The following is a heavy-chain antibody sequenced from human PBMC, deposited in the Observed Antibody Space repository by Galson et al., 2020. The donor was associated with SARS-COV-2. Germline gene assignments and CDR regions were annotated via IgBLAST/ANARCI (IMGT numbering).Heavy chain of an antibody. CDR3: AKAWAHYYDSSGYLVDY. V-gene: IGHV3-30*18. D-gene: IGHD3-22*01. CDR1: GFTFSSYG. Sequence: TGGSLRLSCEASGFTFSSYGMHWVRQAPGKGLEWVAVISYDGSNKYYADSVKGRFTISRDNSKNTLYLQMNSLRAEDTAVYYCAKAWAHYYDSSGYLVDYWGQGTLVTVSS. J-gene: IGHJ4*02. CDR2: ISYDGSNK.